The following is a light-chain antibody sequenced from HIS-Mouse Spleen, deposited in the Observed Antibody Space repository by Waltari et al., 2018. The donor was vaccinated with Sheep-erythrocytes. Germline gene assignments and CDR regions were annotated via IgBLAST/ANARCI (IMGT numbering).Light chain of an antibody. CDR2: DVS. CDR1: SSDVGGYNY. J-gene: IGLJ2*01. Sequence: QSALTQPRSVSGSPGQSVTISCTGTSSDVGGYNYVSWYQQHPGKAPKLMIYDVSKRTSGIPERCSGSNSGNTATMTISGTQAMDEADYYCQAWDSSTAWVFGGGTKLTVL. V-gene: IGLV2-11*01. CDR3: QAWDSSTAWV.